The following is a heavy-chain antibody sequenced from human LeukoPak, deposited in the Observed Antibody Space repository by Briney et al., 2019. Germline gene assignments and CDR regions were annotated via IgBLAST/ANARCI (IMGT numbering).Heavy chain of an antibody. CDR1: GYTFTSYD. V-gene: IGHV1-8*01. J-gene: IGHJ6*03. CDR3: ARESADYGSGSYYYMDV. CDR2: MNPNSGNT. D-gene: IGHD3-10*01. Sequence: ASVKVSCKASGYTFTSYDINWVRQATGQGLEWMGWMNPNSGNTGYAQKLQGRVTMTTDTSTSTAYMELRSLRSDDTAVYYCARESADYGSGSYYYMDVWGKGTTVTVSS.